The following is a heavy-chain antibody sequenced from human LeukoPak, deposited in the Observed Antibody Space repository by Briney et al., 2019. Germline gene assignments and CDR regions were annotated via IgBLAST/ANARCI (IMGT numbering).Heavy chain of an antibody. D-gene: IGHD3-10*01. CDR2: IQHDGSGE. V-gene: IGHV3-7*05. CDR1: GFTFSSYY. CDR3: ARAKHYSGSGSSCFPDY. Sequence: PGGSLRLSCAASGFTFSSYYMTWVRQAPGKGLEWVADIQHDGSGEYYVDSVKGRFTISRDNAKNSLFLQMNSLRAEDTAVYYCARAKHYSGSGSSCFPDYWGQGTLVTVSS. J-gene: IGHJ4*02.